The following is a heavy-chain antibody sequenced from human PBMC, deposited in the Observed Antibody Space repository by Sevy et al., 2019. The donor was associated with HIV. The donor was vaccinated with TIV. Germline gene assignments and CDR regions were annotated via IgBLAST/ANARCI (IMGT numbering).Heavy chain of an antibody. CDR3: ARVGV. CDR2: ISSNSNNI. V-gene: IGHV3-48*02. Sequence: GGSLRLSCAASRFTFRNYAMSWVRQAPGKGLEWLSYISSNSNNIYYADSVKGRFTISRDSAKNSLYLQMNSLRDEDTAVYYCARVGVWGKGTTVTVSS. CDR1: RFTFRNYA. J-gene: IGHJ6*04.